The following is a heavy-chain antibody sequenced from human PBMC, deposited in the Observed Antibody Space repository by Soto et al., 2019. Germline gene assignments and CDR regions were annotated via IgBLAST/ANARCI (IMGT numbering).Heavy chain of an antibody. D-gene: IGHD1-26*01. CDR2: ISWDGGST. CDR3: AKTSGRSLHDAFDI. CDR1: GFTFDDYT. Sequence: GGSLRLSCAASGFTFDDYTMHWVRQAPGKGLEWVSLISWDGGSTYYADSVKGRFTISRDNSKNSLYLQMNSLRTEDTALYYCAKTSGRSLHDAFDIWGQGTMVTVSS. J-gene: IGHJ3*02. V-gene: IGHV3-43*01.